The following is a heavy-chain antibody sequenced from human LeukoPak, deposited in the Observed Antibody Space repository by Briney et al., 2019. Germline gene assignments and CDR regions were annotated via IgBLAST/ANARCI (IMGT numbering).Heavy chain of an antibody. CDR3: ARSSRGLGYDFPFDY. CDR2: IYHSGST. Sequence: SETLSLTCTVSGGSMSTYYWTWIRQSPGKGLEWMGYIYHSGSTKYNPSLESRVTISVDTSKNQFSLKLRSATAAGTAVYYCARSSRGLGYDFPFDYWGQGTLVTVSS. CDR1: GGSMSTYY. V-gene: IGHV4-59*01. D-gene: IGHD3-3*01. J-gene: IGHJ4*02.